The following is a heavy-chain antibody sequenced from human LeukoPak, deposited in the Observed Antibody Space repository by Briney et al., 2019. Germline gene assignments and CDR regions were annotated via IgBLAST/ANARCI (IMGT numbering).Heavy chain of an antibody. CDR1: AGSISSSSYY. CDR3: ARLVRVALYCFDY. V-gene: IGHV4-39*01. D-gene: IGHD2-15*01. J-gene: IGHJ4*02. Sequence: MSSETLSLTCTVSAGSISSSSYYWGWLRQPPGKGLEWIGRIYYSGSTYYNPSLKSRVTISVDTSKNQFSLKLSSVTAADTAVYYCARLVRVALYCFDYWGQGTLVTVSS. CDR2: IYYSGST.